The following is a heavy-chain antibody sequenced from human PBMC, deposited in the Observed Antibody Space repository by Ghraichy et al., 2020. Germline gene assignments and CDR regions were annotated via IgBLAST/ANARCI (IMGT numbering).Heavy chain of an antibody. V-gene: IGHV1-18*01. CDR2: ISANDGDT. D-gene: IGHD5-24*01. CDR1: GYTFTSYG. J-gene: IGHJ5*02. CDR3: ARDYQEMARRDCFDP. Sequence: ASVKVSCKASGYTFTSYGISWVRQAPGQGLEWMGWISANDGDTNYGQDFQGRVTMTTDTSTNTVYMELRSLRPDDTAVYYCARDYQEMARRDCFDPWGQGTLVTVSS.